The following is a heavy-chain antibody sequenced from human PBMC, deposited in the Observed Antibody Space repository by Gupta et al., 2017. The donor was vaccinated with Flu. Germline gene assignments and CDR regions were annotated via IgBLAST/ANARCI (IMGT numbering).Heavy chain of an antibody. J-gene: IGHJ4*02. CDR3: TRGGYCSGGSCYSIDY. D-gene: IGHD2-15*01. V-gene: IGHV3-15*01. Sequence: MSWVRQAPGKGLEWVGRIKSKTDGGTTDYAAPVKGRFTISRDDSKNTLYLQMNSLKTEDTAVYYCTRGGYCSGGSCYSIDYWGQGTLVTVSS. CDR2: IKSKTDGGTT.